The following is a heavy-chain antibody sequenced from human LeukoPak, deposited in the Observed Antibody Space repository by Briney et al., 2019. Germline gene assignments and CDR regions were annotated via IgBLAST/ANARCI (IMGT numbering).Heavy chain of an antibody. V-gene: IGHV3-74*01. CDR2: IESDGSRT. D-gene: IGHD3-22*01. Sequence: GGSLRLSCAASGFTFSNCWMHWVRQAPGKGLEWVSRIESDGSRTRYADSVKGRFTISRDNAKNTLYLQMNSLCAEDTAVYYCARDTYYYNSSAFYHYYYGMDVWGQGTTVTVSS. CDR1: GFTFSNCW. CDR3: ARDTYYYNSSAFYHYYYGMDV. J-gene: IGHJ6*02.